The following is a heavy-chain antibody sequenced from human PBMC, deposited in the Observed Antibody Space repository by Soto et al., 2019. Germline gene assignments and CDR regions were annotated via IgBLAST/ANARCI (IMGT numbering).Heavy chain of an antibody. J-gene: IGHJ4*02. D-gene: IGHD5-18*01. Sequence: GGSLRLSCAASGFTFSSYAMSWVRQAPGQGLEWVSTITDSGSSTYSAASVKGRFAISRDNSKNTLFLQMNSLRAEDTALYYCAKDGLNTAMGAWGQGTLVTVSS. CDR2: ITDSGSST. V-gene: IGHV3-23*01. CDR3: AKDGLNTAMGA. CDR1: GFTFSSYA.